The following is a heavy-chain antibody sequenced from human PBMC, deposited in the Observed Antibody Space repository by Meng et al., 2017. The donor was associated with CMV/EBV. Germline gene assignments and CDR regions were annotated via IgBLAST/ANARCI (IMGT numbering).Heavy chain of an antibody. D-gene: IGHD1-7*01. CDR1: GDTFSSYD. Sequence: LQSGWQSQKPRALVKCFGKASGDTFSSYDISWVRQATGQGLEWMGGIIPIFGTANYAQKFQGRVTITADESTSTAYMELSSLRSEDTAVYYCARGSGAGTTWSYFDYWGQGTLVTVSS. J-gene: IGHJ4*02. V-gene: IGHV1-69*01. CDR3: ARGSGAGTTWSYFDY. CDR2: IIPIFGTA.